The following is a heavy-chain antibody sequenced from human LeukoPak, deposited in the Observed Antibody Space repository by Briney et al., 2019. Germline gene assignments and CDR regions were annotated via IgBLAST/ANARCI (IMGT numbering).Heavy chain of an antibody. D-gene: IGHD2-2*01. CDR2: IYYIGST. CDR1: GGSISGYY. Sequence: SSETLSLTCTVSGGSISGYYWSWIRQPPGKGLEWIGYIYYIGSTNYNPSLKSRVTISVDTPKNQFSLKLSSVTAADTAVYYCARVYQSAEYYFDYWGQGNLVSVSS. J-gene: IGHJ4*02. CDR3: ARVYQSAEYYFDY. V-gene: IGHV4-59*08.